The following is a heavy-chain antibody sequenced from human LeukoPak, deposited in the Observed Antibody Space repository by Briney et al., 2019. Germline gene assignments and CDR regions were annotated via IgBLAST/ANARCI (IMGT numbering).Heavy chain of an antibody. Sequence: SETLSLTCTVSGGSISSSSYYWGWIRQPPGKGLEWIGSIYYSGSTYYNPSPKSRVTISVDTSKNQFSLKLNSVTAADTAVYYCARAPGGSGTGPPFGYWGQGTLVTVSS. CDR2: IYYSGST. J-gene: IGHJ4*02. CDR1: GGSISSSSYY. V-gene: IGHV4-39*07. CDR3: ARAPGGSGTGPPFGY. D-gene: IGHD3-10*01.